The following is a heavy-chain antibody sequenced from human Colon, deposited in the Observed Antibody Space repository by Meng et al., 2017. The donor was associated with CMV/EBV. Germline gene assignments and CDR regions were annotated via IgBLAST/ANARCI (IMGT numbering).Heavy chain of an antibody. CDR1: GYSFTTYG. CDR3: VRSLDDASGQFRDY. Sequence: ASVKVSCKGSGYSFTTYGISWVRQAPGQGPEWMGWISPYSGQTESAQKFQGRVTLTTDTSTSTAYMDLRSLRSDDTAVYYCVRSLDDASGQFRDYWGQGTPVTVSS. D-gene: IGHD3-3*01. V-gene: IGHV1-18*01. J-gene: IGHJ4*02. CDR2: ISPYSGQT.